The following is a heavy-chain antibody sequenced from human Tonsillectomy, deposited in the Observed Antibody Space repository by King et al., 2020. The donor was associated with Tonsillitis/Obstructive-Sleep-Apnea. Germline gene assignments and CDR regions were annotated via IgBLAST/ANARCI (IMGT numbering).Heavy chain of an antibody. J-gene: IGHJ6*03. V-gene: IGHV4-34*01. CDR1: GGSFSGYY. D-gene: IGHD5-12*01. CDR3: ARGPPSGPTIYYYYMDV. Sequence: QVQLQQWGAGLLKPSETLSLTCAVYGGSFSGYYWSWIRQPPGKGLEWIGEINHIGSTNYNPSLKIRVTISVDTSKNQFSLKLSSVTVADTAVYYCARGPPSGPTIYYYYMDVWAKGTTVTVSS. CDR2: INHIGST.